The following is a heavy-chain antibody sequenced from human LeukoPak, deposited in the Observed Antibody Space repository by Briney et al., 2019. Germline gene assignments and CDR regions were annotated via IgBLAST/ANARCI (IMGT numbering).Heavy chain of an antibody. CDR3: ARVPVAYCGGDCSSDY. D-gene: IGHD2-21*02. V-gene: IGHV4-39*01. Sequence: SATLSLTCTVSGGSISSSSYYWGWIRQPPGKGLEWIGSIYYSGSTYYNPSLKSRVTISVDTSKNQFSLKLSSVTAADTAVYYCARVPVAYCGGDCSSDYWVQGTLVTVSS. CDR1: GGSISSSSYY. J-gene: IGHJ4*02. CDR2: IYYSGST.